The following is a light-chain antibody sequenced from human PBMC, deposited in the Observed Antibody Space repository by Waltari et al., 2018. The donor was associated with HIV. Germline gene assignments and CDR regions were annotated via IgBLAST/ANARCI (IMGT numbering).Light chain of an antibody. V-gene: IGLV2-14*01. J-gene: IGLJ3*02. CDR2: RVD. CDR3: SSYANTDTLL. Sequence: QSALTQPAPVSGSPRQSITIPCTRTSRDLGPYHLVSWHRQYPGMPPHLVIHRVDTPPPGVSDRFSASKSSNVASLTIASLQADDDAEYYCSSYANTDTLLFGGGTKLTVL. CDR1: SRDLGPYHL.